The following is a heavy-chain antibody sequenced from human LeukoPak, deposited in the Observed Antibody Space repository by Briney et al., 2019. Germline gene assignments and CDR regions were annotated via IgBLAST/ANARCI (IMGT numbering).Heavy chain of an antibody. D-gene: IGHD3-10*01. CDR3: ARDLWAFGEFAMDV. V-gene: IGHV4-30-4*01. Sequence: SQTLSLTCTVSGGSISSGDYYWSWIRQPPGKGLEWIGYIYYSGSTYYNPSLKSRVTISVDTSKNQFSLKLSSVTAADTAVYYRARDLWAFGEFAMDVWGKGTTVTVSS. J-gene: IGHJ6*04. CDR1: GGSISSGDYY. CDR2: IYYSGST.